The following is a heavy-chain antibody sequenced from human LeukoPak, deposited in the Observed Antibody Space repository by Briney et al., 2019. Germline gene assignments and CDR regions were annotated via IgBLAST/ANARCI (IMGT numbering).Heavy chain of an antibody. CDR1: GFIFSDYG. D-gene: IGHD2-2*01. V-gene: IGHV3-33*03. CDR2: IWFNGYDK. CDR3: AKDSRSPNTYAPN. J-gene: IGHJ4*02. Sequence: QPGRSLRLSCAASGFIFSDYGMHWVRQPPGRGLEWVAVIWFNGYDKYYADFVKGRFSVSRDNSKNTVYLQIDSLRVEDTGVYYCAKDSRSPNTYAPNWGRGTLVTVSS.